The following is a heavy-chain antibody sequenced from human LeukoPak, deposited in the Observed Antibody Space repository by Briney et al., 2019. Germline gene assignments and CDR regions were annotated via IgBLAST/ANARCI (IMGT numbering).Heavy chain of an antibody. CDR1: GGSISSGGYY. D-gene: IGHD3-10*01. Sequence: SQTLSLTCTVSGGSISSGGYYWSWIRLHPGKGLEWIGYLYYSGSTYYNPSLKSRVTISVDTSKDQFSLKLNSVTAADTAVYYCARAYYGSGSYFDYWGRGTLVTVSS. CDR2: LYYSGST. V-gene: IGHV4-31*03. J-gene: IGHJ4*02. CDR3: ARAYYGSGSYFDY.